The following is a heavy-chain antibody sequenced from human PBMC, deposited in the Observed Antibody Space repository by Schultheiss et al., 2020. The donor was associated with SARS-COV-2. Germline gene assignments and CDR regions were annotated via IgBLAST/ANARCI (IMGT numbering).Heavy chain of an antibody. V-gene: IGHV4-30-2*05. CDR2: IYHSGST. D-gene: IGHD2-15*01. CDR3: ARADIVVVVAATHFDY. J-gene: IGHJ4*02. CDR1: GGSISSGGYS. Sequence: SETLSLTCAVSGGSISSGGYSWSWIRQPPGKGLEWIGYIYHSGSTYYNPSLKSRVIISVDTSKNQFSLKLSSVTAADTAVYYCARADIVVVVAATHFDYWGQGTLVTVSS.